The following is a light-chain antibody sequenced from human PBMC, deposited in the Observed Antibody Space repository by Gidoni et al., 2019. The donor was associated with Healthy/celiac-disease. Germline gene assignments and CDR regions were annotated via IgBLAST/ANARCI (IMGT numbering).Light chain of an antibody. Sequence: QSALTQPASVSGSPGQSITIPCTGTSSAVGCYNYVSWYQQHPGKAPKLMIYDVSTRPSGVSNRFSGSNSGNTASLTISGLQAEDEADYYCSSYTSSSTSVVFGGWTKLTVL. CDR2: DVS. V-gene: IGLV2-14*01. J-gene: IGLJ2*01. CDR3: SSYTSSSTSVV. CDR1: SSAVGCYNY.